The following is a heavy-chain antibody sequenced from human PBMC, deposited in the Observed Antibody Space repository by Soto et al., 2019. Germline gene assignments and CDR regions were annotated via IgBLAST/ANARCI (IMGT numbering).Heavy chain of an antibody. Sequence: ASVKVSCTASGYSFTSYSMHWVRQAPGQRLEWMGWINAGNGNTKYSQKFQGRVTITRDTSASTAYMELSSLRSEDTAVYYCARDPPSYDFWSGYSYGMDVWGQGTTVTVSS. CDR3: ARDPPSYDFWSGYSYGMDV. D-gene: IGHD3-3*01. CDR2: INAGNGNT. V-gene: IGHV1-3*01. J-gene: IGHJ6*02. CDR1: GYSFTSYS.